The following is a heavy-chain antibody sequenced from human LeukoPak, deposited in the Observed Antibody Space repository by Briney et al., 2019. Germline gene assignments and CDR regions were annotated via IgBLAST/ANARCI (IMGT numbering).Heavy chain of an antibody. CDR1: GGSFSGYY. CDR3: ARDHTLAGFRYFQH. J-gene: IGHJ1*01. D-gene: IGHD6-19*01. Sequence: SETLSLTCAVYGGSFSGYYWSWIRQPPGKGLEWIGEINHSGSTNYNPSLKSRVTISVDTSKNQFSLELSSVTAADTAVYYCARDHTLAGFRYFQHWGQGTLVTVSS. CDR2: INHSGST. V-gene: IGHV4-34*01.